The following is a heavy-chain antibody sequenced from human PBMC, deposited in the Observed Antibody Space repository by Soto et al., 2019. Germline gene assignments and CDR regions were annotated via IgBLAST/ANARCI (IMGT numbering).Heavy chain of an antibody. CDR3: ARGEQYSGRIFDY. Sequence: PSQTLSLTCAITGDSVSSNSAGWSWVRQSPSRGLEWLGRTYYRSKWYHEYAVSVRGRITINPDTSKNQYSLQLNSVTPEDTAVYFCARGEQYSGRIFDYWGQGTLVTV. CDR2: TYYRSKWYH. V-gene: IGHV6-1*01. D-gene: IGHD1-26*01. CDR1: GDSVSSNSAG. J-gene: IGHJ4*01.